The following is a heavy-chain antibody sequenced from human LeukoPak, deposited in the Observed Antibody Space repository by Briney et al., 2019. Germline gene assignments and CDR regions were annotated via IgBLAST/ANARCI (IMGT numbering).Heavy chain of an antibody. D-gene: IGHD4-23*01. CDR2: ISNSGSTI. Sequence: PGRSLRLSCAASGFTFSNYEMNWVRQTPGKGLEWVSYISNSGSTIYYAESVKGRFTISRDNAKNSLYLQMNSLRAEDTAVYYCAGTVAFDYWGQGTLVTVSS. V-gene: IGHV3-48*03. J-gene: IGHJ4*02. CDR1: GFTFSNYE. CDR3: AGTVAFDY.